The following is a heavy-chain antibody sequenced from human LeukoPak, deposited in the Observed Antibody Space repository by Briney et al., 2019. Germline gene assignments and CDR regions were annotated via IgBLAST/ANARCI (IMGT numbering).Heavy chain of an antibody. J-gene: IGHJ4*02. CDR2: VRANGDNT. CDR3: TCLDY. CDR1: GFSFSTYV. Sequence: GGSLRLSCAASGFSFSTYVMSCVCQAPGKGLEWVSAVRANGDNTYYADSVKGRFTIARDNSKGTLSLQMNNLRAEDTAIYYCTCLDYWDQGTLVTVSS. V-gene: IGHV3-23*01.